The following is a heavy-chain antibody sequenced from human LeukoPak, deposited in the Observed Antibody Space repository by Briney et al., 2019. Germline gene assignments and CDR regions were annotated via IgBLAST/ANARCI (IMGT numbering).Heavy chain of an antibody. V-gene: IGHV4-59*08. CDR2: IHDSGST. CDR1: GGTISNYY. D-gene: IGHD5-24*01. J-gene: IGHJ4*02. CDR3: GRLDAAAGRYLQFFY. Sequence: PSETLSLTCTVSGGTISNYYWSWIRQYPEKGLEWIGYIHDSGSTTYNPSLKSRVTISVDTSKNQFSLQLSSVTAADTAVYYCGRLDAAAGRYLQFFYWGQGTLVTVSS.